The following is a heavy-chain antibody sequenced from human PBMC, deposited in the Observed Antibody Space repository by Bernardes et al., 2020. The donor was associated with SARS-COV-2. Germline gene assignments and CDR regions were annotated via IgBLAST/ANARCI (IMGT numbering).Heavy chain of an antibody. CDR2: ISHDGGHK. CDR1: GFTFSDYA. D-gene: IGHD6-19*01. J-gene: IGHJ4*02. Sequence: GGSLRLSCAASGFTFSDYAMHWVRQAPGKGLEWVALISHDGGHKYYASSVRGRFTISADDSKDTLYLHMSSLRVEDTALYYCAKERFGHVAGFFDYWGQGTLVTVSS. CDR3: AKERFGHVAGFFDY. V-gene: IGHV3-30*04.